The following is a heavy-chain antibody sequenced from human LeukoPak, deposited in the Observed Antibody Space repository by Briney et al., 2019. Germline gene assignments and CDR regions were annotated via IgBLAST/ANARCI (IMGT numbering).Heavy chain of an antibody. CDR3: AREANWGSYFDY. V-gene: IGHV3-21*01. J-gene: IGHJ4*02. D-gene: IGHD7-27*01. Sequence: GGSLRLSCAASGFTFSSYSMNWVRQAPGKGLEWVSSISSSSSYIYYADSVKGRFTISRDNAKNSLYLQMNSLRAEDTAVYCCAREANWGSYFDYWGQGTLVTVSS. CDR1: GFTFSSYS. CDR2: ISSSSSYI.